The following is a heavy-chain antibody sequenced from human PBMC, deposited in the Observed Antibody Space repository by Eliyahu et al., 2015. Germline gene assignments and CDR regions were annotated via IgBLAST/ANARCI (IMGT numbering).Heavy chain of an antibody. CDR1: GFSLSXSGXG. V-gene: IGHV2-5*02. D-gene: IGHD6-13*01. CDR2: IYWDDDK. Sequence: QITLKESGPTLVKPTQTLTLTCTFSGFSLSXSGXGVGWIRQPPGKALEWLALIYWDDDKRYSPSLKNRLTITKDTSKNQVVLTMTNMDPVDTATYYCAHRLAGYSSTLYYDYWGQGTLVTVSS. CDR3: AHRLAGYSSTLYYDY. J-gene: IGHJ4*02.